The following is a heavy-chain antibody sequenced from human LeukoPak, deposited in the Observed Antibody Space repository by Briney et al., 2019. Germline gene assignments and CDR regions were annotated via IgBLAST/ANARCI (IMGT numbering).Heavy chain of an antibody. V-gene: IGHV4-39*02. Sequence: PSETLSLTCTVSGGSISSSSYYWGWIRQPPGKGLEWIGSIYYSGSTYYNPSLKSRVTISVDTSKNQFSLKLSSVTAADTAVYYCARDEYYYDSSGYYYYMDVWGKGTTVTVSS. CDR3: ARDEYYYDSSGYYYYMDV. J-gene: IGHJ6*03. D-gene: IGHD3-22*01. CDR1: GGSISSSSYY. CDR2: IYYSGST.